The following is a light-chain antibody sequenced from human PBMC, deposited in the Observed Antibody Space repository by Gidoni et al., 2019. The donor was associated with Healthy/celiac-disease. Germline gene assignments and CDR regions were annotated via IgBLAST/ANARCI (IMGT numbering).Light chain of an antibody. CDR2: GAS. Sequence: VLTQSPGTLSLSPGERATLSCRASQSVSSSYLAWYQQNPGQAPRLLIYGASSRATGIPDRFSGSGSGTDFTLTISRLEPEDFAVYYCQQYGSSPLTFGGGTKVEIK. V-gene: IGKV3-20*01. J-gene: IGKJ4*01. CDR1: QSVSSSY. CDR3: QQYGSSPLT.